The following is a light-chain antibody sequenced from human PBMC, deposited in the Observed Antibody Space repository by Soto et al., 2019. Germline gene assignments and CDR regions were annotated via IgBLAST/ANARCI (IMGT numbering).Light chain of an antibody. Sequence: QSVLTQPPSVSGAPGQRVTISCTGSSSNIGAGYDVHWYQQLPGTAPKLLIYGNDNRPSGVPDRFSGSQSGTSASLAITGLQAEDDADYYCQSYDSSMSRYVFGTGTKLTVL. CDR3: QSYDSSMSRYV. CDR1: SSNIGAGYD. V-gene: IGLV1-40*01. CDR2: GND. J-gene: IGLJ1*01.